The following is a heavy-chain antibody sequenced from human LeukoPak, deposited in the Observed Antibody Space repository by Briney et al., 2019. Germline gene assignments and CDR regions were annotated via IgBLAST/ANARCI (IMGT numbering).Heavy chain of an antibody. CDR2: INSYNGNT. CDR3: ARDYYDSGSYYHNSFDP. V-gene: IGHV1-18*01. CDR1: GYTFTSYG. J-gene: IGHJ5*02. D-gene: IGHD3-10*01. Sequence: ASVTVSCKASGYTFTSYGISWVRQAPGQGLEWMGWINSYNGNTNYAPNLQGRVTMTTDTSTSTAYMELRGLRSDDTAVYYCARDYYDSGSYYHNSFDPWGQGTLVTVSS.